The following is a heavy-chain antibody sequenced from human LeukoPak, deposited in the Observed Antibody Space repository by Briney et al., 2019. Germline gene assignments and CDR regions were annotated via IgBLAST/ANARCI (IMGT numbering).Heavy chain of an antibody. CDR2: ISSSGSTK. CDR1: GFTLRTYS. D-gene: IGHD5-18*01. CDR3: AGIYSYVHRPTEY. V-gene: IGHV3-48*04. J-gene: IGHJ4*02. Sequence: GGSLRLSCAASGFTLRTYSMNWVRQAPGKGLEWLSYISSSGSTKYYANSVKGRFTISRDNTGNSLYLQMNRLRAEDTAIYYCAGIYSYVHRPTEYWGQGILVTVSS.